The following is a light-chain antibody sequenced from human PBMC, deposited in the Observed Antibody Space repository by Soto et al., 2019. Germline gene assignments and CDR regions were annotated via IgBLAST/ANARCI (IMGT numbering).Light chain of an antibody. CDR3: QQNYNPFT. Sequence: DIQMTQSPSSLSASVVDRVTITCRASQSISNYLNWYQQKPGKAPNLLIYAASSLQSGVPSRFGGSGSGTDFTLTISSLQPEDFATYYCQQNYNPFTFGPGTKVDIK. V-gene: IGKV1-39*01. CDR1: QSISNY. CDR2: AAS. J-gene: IGKJ3*01.